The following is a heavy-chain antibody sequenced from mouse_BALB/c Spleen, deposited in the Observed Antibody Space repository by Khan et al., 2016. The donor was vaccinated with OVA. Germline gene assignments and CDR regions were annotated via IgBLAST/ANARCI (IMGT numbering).Heavy chain of an antibody. CDR1: GFTFSSFG. V-gene: IGHV5-17*02. D-gene: IGHD1-1*01. CDR2: ISSGSSTI. Sequence: EVQVVESGGGLVQPGGSRKLSCAASGFTFSSFGMHWVRQAPEKGLEWVAYISSGSSTIYYADTVKGRFTISRDNPKNTLFLQMTSLRSEDTAMYYCARNYYGRYWYFDVWGAGTTVTVSS. CDR3: ARNYYGRYWYFDV. J-gene: IGHJ1*01.